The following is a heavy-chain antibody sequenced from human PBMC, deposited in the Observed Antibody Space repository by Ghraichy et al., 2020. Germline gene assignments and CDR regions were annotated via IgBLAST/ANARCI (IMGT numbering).Heavy chain of an antibody. CDR2: ISVNGDGT. Sequence: GESLRLSCAASGFTFSNYAMTWVRQAPGRGLEWVSGISVNGDGTFYADSVKGRFTISRDNSKNTLYLQMNSLRAEDTAVYSCAKDKRDSTGYYYSSSWGQGTLVTVSS. CDR1: GFTFSNYA. CDR3: AKDKRDSTGYYYSSS. J-gene: IGHJ5*02. V-gene: IGHV3-23*01. D-gene: IGHD3-22*01.